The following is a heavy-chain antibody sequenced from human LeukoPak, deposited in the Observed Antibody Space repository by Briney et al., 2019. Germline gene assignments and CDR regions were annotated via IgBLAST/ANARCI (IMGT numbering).Heavy chain of an antibody. Sequence: ASVKVSFKASGYTFTSYGISWVRQAPGQGLERMGWISAYNGNTNYAQKLQGRVTMTTDTSTSTAYMELRSLRSDDTAVYYCARDGLWFGELFYYYYMDVWGKGTTVTVSS. CDR3: ARDGLWFGELFYYYYMDV. CDR1: GYTFTSYG. J-gene: IGHJ6*03. V-gene: IGHV1-18*01. D-gene: IGHD3-10*01. CDR2: ISAYNGNT.